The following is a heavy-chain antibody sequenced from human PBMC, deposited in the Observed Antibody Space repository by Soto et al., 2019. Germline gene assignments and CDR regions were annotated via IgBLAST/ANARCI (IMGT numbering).Heavy chain of an antibody. CDR3: ARDGFCSCCSGYFSAFDI. CDR1: GFTFSSYG. CDR2: IWYDGSNK. V-gene: IGHV3-33*01. D-gene: IGHD2-15*01. Sequence: GGSLRLSCAASGFTFSSYGMHWVRQAPGKGLEWVAVIWYDGSNKYYADSVKGRFTISRDNSKNTLYLQMNSLRAEDTAVYYCARDGFCSCCSGYFSAFDICSQGTMDPVSS. J-gene: IGHJ3*02.